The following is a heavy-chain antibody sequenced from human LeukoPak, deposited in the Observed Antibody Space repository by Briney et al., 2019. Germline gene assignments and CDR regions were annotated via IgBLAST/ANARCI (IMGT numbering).Heavy chain of an antibody. V-gene: IGHV4-61*02. D-gene: IGHD3-9*01. CDR3: ARGKTLYYDILTDYRSNWFDP. J-gene: IGHJ5*02. CDR2: IYTSGST. Sequence: SETLSLTCTVSGGSISSGSYYWSWIRQPAGKGLEWIGRIYTSGSTNYNPSLKSRVTISVDTSKNQFSLKLSSVTAADTAVYYCARGKTLYYDILTDYRSNWFDPWGQGTLVTVSS. CDR1: GGSISSGSYY.